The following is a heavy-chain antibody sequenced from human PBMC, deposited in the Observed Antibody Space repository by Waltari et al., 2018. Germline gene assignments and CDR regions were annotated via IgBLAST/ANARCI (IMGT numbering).Heavy chain of an antibody. D-gene: IGHD3-22*01. CDR1: GYKFTTNW. J-gene: IGHJ5*02. V-gene: IGHV5-51*01. CDR3: ARRLTMIDEFDP. Sequence: EVQLLQSGAEVKKAGESLKISCRASGYKFTTNWIAWVRQVPGKGLEWMGAIYGGDSETRYSPSFEGQVTLSADKPIGTAYLEWNSLKASDTAFYFCARRLTMIDEFDPWGQGTLVTVSS. CDR2: IYGGDSET.